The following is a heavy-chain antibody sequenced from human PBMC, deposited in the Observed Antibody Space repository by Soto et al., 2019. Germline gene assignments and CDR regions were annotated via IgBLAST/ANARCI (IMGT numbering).Heavy chain of an antibody. J-gene: IGHJ4*02. CDR2: ISYDGSGK. CDR3: AKSDYDFFYFDH. Sequence: GGSLRLSCAASGFTFSSYGFHWVRQTPGKGLEWVAVISYDGSGKEYGESVKGRFTISRDNSRNTVYLQMNNLRVEDTAVYYCAKSDYDFFYFDHWGQGILVTVSS. D-gene: IGHD5-12*01. CDR1: GFTFSSYG. V-gene: IGHV3-30*18.